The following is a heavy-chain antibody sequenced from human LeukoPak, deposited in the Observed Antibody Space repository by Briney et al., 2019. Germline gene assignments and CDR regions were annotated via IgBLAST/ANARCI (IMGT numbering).Heavy chain of an antibody. D-gene: IGHD6-19*01. Sequence: GGSLRLSCAASGFTFSSYAMHWVRQAPGKGLEWVAVISFDGSNKYYADSVKGRFTISRDNSKNTLYLQMNSLRAEDTAVYYCARDPIAVAGSLAFDYWGQGTLVTVSS. J-gene: IGHJ4*02. CDR2: ISFDGSNK. CDR3: ARDPIAVAGSLAFDY. CDR1: GFTFSSYA. V-gene: IGHV3-30-3*01.